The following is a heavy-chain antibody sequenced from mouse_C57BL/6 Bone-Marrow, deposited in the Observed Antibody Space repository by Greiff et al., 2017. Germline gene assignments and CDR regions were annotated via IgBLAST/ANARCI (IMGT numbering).Heavy chain of an antibody. Sequence: VQLQQSGAELVMPGASVKLSCTASGYTFTSYWMPWVTQRPGQGLEWIGEIDPSDSYINYNQKFKGNSTLTVDKSSSTAYMRLSSLKSEDSAVYYCARWMVPYYFDYWGQGTTLTVSS. V-gene: IGHV1-69*01. CDR1: GYTFTSYW. CDR2: IDPSDSYI. J-gene: IGHJ2*01. CDR3: ARWMVPYYFDY. D-gene: IGHD2-3*01.